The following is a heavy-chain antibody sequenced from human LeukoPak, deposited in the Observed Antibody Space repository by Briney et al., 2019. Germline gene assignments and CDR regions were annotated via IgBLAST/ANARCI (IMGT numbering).Heavy chain of an antibody. D-gene: IGHD2-2*01. CDR2: PNSGAT. CDR3: ARDGRGAAASDYAFYV. V-gene: IGHV1-8*01. J-gene: IGHJ3*01. Sequence: PNSGATGYAQNFQGRFTMTRHTSITTVYMELSSLTSEDTAVYYCARDGRGAAASDYAFYVWGQGTIVTVSS.